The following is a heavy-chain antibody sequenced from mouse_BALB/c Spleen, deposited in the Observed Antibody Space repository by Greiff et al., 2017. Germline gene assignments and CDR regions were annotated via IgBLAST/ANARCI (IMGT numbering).Heavy chain of an antibody. J-gene: IGHJ2*01. CDR1: GYTFTSYW. D-gene: IGHD2-14*01. CDR3: ARSREVRRAFDY. Sequence: VKLQESGAELAKPGASVKMSCKASGYTFTSYWMHWVKQRPGQGLEWIGYINPSTGYTEYNQKFKDKATLTADKSSSTAYMQLSSLTSEDSAVYYCARSREVRRAFDYWGQGTTLTVAS. V-gene: IGHV1-7*01. CDR2: INPSTGYT.